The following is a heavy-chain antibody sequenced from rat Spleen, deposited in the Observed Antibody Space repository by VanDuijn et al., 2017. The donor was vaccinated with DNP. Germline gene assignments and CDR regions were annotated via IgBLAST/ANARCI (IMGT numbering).Heavy chain of an antibody. CDR2: ISASGDST. J-gene: IGHJ3*01. CDR3: ARSWGDDGYPPFAY. CDR1: GFTFNNYW. D-gene: IGHD1-12*03. Sequence: EVQLVESGGGLVQPGRSLKLSCVASGFTFNNYWMTWIRQAPGKGLEWVASISASGDSTYFRDSVKGRFTISRDNAKSTLYLQMDSLRSEDTATYYCARSWGDDGYPPFAYWGQGTLVSVFS. V-gene: IGHV5-31*01.